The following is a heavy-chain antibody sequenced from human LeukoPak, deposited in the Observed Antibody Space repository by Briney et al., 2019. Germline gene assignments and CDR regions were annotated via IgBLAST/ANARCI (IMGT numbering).Heavy chain of an antibody. D-gene: IGHD6-19*01. CDR2: IYHVGDT. CDR3: ASHVTVLGTRGFDY. Sequence: SETLSLTRAVSGGSITSHSWWRWVRQPPGKGLEWIGEIYHVGDTNYDPSVKSRVTMSVDKSKNHFSLNLRSVTAADTAIYYCASHVTVLGTRGFDYWGQGILVTVSS. CDR1: GGSITSHSW. V-gene: IGHV4-4*02. J-gene: IGHJ4*02.